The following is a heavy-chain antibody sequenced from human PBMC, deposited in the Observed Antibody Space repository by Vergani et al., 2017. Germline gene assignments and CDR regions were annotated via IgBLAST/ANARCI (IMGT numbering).Heavy chain of an antibody. J-gene: IGHJ4*01. V-gene: IGHV4-59*02. Sequence: QVKLQESGPGLVKPSETLSLTCTVSGASVNSYYWSWIRQPPGKGLEWMGYVSFRGDTLYDPSVKGRMTISLNTSSNQFSLYLTSVTAADTAVYYCARSRINYGAGSPDCWGQGTLVTVSS. CDR3: ARSRINYGAGSPDC. CDR1: GASVNSYY. CDR2: VSFRGDT. D-gene: IGHD4/OR15-4a*01.